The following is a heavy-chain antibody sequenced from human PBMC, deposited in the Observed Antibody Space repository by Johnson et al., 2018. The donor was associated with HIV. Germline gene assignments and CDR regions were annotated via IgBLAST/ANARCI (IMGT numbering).Heavy chain of an antibody. D-gene: IGHD3-22*01. CDR1: GFTFSSYA. V-gene: IGHV3-33*08. Sequence: QVQLVESGGGVVQPGRSLRLSCAASGFTFSSYAMHWVRQAPGKGLELVAVIWYDGSNKYYADSVKGRFTISRANSKNTLYLKMNSLRAEDTAVYYCARDPRGIYYDSSGPSQRAFDIWGQGTMVTVSS. CDR2: IWYDGSNK. CDR3: ARDPRGIYYDSSGPSQRAFDI. J-gene: IGHJ3*02.